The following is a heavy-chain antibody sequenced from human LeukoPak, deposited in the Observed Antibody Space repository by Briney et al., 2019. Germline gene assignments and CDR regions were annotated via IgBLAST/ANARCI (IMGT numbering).Heavy chain of an antibody. V-gene: IGHV4-39*01. J-gene: IGHJ4*02. CDR2: IYYSGST. CDR3: TRNASDIAVPGASIFDY. CDR1: GGSISSRSYY. Sequence: PSDTLSLTCTVSGGSISSRSYYWGCIRQTPGKGLEWSGSIYYSGSTHYNPSLKSRVTICVDTSKNQFSLKVSSVTAADTALYYCTRNASDIAVPGASIFDYWGQGTLVTVSS. D-gene: IGHD6-19*01.